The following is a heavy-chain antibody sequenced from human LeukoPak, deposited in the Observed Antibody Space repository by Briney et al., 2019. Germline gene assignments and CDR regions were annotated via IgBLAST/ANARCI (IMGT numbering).Heavy chain of an antibody. V-gene: IGHV4-39*01. CDR1: GGSISSSSYY. CDR2: IYYSGST. Sequence: SETLSLTCTVSGGSISSSSYYWGWIRQPPGKGLEWIGSIYYSGSTYYNPSLKSRVTISVDTSKNQFSLKLGSVTAADTAVYYCARGGGGSWGIVVVPAAIGELDYWGQGTLVTVSS. D-gene: IGHD2-2*02. J-gene: IGHJ4*02. CDR3: ARGGGGSWGIVVVPAAIGELDY.